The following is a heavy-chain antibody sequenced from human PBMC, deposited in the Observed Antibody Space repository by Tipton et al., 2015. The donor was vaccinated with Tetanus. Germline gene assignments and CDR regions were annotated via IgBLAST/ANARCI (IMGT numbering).Heavy chain of an antibody. D-gene: IGHD6-19*01. CDR2: IYYSGST. Sequence: TLSLTCTVSGGSISSYYWSWIRQPPGKGLEWIGYIYYSGSTNYNPSLKSRVTISVDTSKNQFSLKLSSVTAADTAVYYCARDLGGAVAGYYYYYGMDVWGQGTTVTVSS. V-gene: IGHV4-59*01. CDR1: GGSISSYY. J-gene: IGHJ6*02. CDR3: ARDLGGAVAGYYYYYGMDV.